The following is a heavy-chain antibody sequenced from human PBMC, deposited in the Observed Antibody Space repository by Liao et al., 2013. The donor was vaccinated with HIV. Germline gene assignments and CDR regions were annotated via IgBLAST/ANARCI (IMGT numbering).Heavy chain of an antibody. Sequence: QLQLQESGPGLVKPSETLSLTCTVSYGSISNYYWSWIRQPAGKGLEWIGRIYTSGSTNYNPSLKSRVTMSIDTSKNQFSLKLSSVTAADTAVYYCAKVDQYYDYWSGYENWFDPWGQGTLVTVSS. V-gene: IGHV4-4*07. CDR2: IYTSGST. J-gene: IGHJ5*02. CDR3: AKVDQYYDYWSGYENWFDP. CDR1: YGSISNYY. D-gene: IGHD3-3*01.